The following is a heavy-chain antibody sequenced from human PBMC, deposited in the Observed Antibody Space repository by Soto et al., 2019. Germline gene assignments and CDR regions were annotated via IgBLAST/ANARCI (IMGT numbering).Heavy chain of an antibody. CDR3: ARGMYYPGALYGMDV. D-gene: IGHD3-10*01. J-gene: IGHJ6*02. V-gene: IGHV1-3*01. Sequence: GASVKVSCTASGYTFTSYAMHWVRQAPGQRLEWMGWINAGNGNTKYSQKFQGRVTITRDTSASTAYMELSSLRSEDTAVYYCARGMYYPGALYGMDVWGQGTTVTVSS. CDR2: INAGNGNT. CDR1: GYTFTSYA.